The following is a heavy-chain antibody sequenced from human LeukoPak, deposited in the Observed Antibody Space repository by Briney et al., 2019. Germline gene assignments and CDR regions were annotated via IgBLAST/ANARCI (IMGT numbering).Heavy chain of an antibody. J-gene: IGHJ4*02. CDR2: ISAYNGNT. CDR1: GYTFTSYD. CDR3: ARHPYKYGSYYFDY. Sequence: ASVKVSCKASGYTFTSYDINWVRQAPGQGLEWMGWISAYNGNTNYAQKLQGRVTMTTDTSTSTAYMELRSLRSDDTAVYYCARHPYKYGSYYFDYWGQGILVIVSS. V-gene: IGHV1-18*01. D-gene: IGHD5-18*01.